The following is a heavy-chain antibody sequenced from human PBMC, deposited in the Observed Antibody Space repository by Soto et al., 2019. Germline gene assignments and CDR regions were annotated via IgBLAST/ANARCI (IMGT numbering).Heavy chain of an antibody. CDR1: GGSISSSSYY. J-gene: IGHJ6*02. D-gene: IGHD1-26*01. V-gene: IGHV4-39*02. Sequence: ASETLSLTCTVSGGSISSSSYYWGWIRQPPGKGLEWIGSIYYSGSTYYNPSLKSRVTISVDTSKNQFSLKLSSVTAADTAVYYCARDRRGVGAFYYYYGMDVWGQGTTVTVSS. CDR2: IYYSGST. CDR3: ARDRRGVGAFYYYYGMDV.